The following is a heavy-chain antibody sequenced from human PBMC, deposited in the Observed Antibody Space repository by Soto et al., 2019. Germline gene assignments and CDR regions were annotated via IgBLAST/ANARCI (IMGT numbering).Heavy chain of an antibody. V-gene: IGHV3-74*01. D-gene: IGHD2-2*01. CDR1: GFTFSTYW. CDR3: ATATGSNHPFDY. Sequence: EVQLVESGGGLVQPGGSLRLSCAATGFTFSTYWMHWVRQGPGKGLVWVSRISTDGSSTTYADSVKGRFTISRDNAKKTLYLQMNSLRAEDTAVYYCATATGSNHPFDYWGQGSLVTVSS. CDR2: ISTDGSST. J-gene: IGHJ4*02.